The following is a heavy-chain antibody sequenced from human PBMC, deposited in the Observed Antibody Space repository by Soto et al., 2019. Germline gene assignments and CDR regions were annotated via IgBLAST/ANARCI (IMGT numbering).Heavy chain of an antibody. Sequence: QVQLVESGGAVVQPATSLRLSCAASRLTFTTYDMHWLRQAPGKGLEWVALIWSDGSRQFYGDSVKGRFTISRDNSKNTLSLQMNSLRVEDTAVYYCAGEPRGGAYDMDVWGQGTTVTVSS. CDR2: IWSDGSRQ. J-gene: IGHJ6*02. V-gene: IGHV3-33*08. CDR1: RLTFTTYD. D-gene: IGHD3-16*01. CDR3: AGEPRGGAYDMDV.